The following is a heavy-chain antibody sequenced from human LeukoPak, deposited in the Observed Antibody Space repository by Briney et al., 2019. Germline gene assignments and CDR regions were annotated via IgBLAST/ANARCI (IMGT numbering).Heavy chain of an antibody. CDR3: ARKLASSTLKAGAFDI. D-gene: IGHD2-2*01. J-gene: IGHJ3*02. V-gene: IGHV4-59*01. Sequence: SETLSLTCTVSGGSIRSYYWNWIRQPPGKGLEWIGYIYYSGNTNYNPSLKSRVTISVDTSKNQFSLKLSSVTAADTAVYYCARKLASSTLKAGAFDIWGQGTMVTVSS. CDR2: IYYSGNT. CDR1: GGSIRSYY.